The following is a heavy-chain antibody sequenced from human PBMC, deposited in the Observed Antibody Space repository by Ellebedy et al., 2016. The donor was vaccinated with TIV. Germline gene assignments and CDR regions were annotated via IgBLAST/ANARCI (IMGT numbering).Heavy chain of an antibody. V-gene: IGHV1-18*04. D-gene: IGHD1-26*01. J-gene: IGHJ5*02. Sequence: GGSLRLSCKASGYTFTSYGISWVRQAPGQGLEWMGWISAYNGNTNYAQKLQGRVTMTTDTSTSTAYMELRSLRSDDTAVYYCAREFAGVGAIRSNWFDPWGQGTLVTVSS. CDR3: AREFAGVGAIRSNWFDP. CDR2: ISAYNGNT. CDR1: GYTFTSYG.